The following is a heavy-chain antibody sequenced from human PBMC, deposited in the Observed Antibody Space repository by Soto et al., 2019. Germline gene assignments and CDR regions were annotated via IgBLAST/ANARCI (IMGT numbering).Heavy chain of an antibody. CDR2: IXTXGXEX. J-gene: IGHJ4*02. Sequence: GGSLRLSCEASGFTFTDSWMNWVRQAPGKXLXWXXXIXTXGXEXXXXDSVKGRFTISRDNARNSLFLQMNNLRAEDTAVYYCARTPRLLDSWGQGTLVTVSS. D-gene: IGHD6-6*01. V-gene: IGHV3-7*01. CDR3: ARTPRLLDS. CDR1: GFTFTDSW.